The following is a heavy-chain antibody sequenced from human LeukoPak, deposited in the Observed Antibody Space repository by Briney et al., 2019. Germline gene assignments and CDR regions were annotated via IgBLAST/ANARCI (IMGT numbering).Heavy chain of an antibody. J-gene: IGHJ4*02. V-gene: IGHV3-7*01. CDR3: ARVAPYYYDSGGYYYFDY. D-gene: IGHD3-22*01. CDR2: IKQDGREK. CDR1: GFTFSRYR. Sequence: GGSLRLSCAASGFTFSRYRMSWVRQAPGKGLEWVANIKQDGREKYYVDSVKGRFTISRDNAKSSLYLQMNSLRAVDTAVYYCARVAPYYYDSGGYYYFDYWGQGTLVTASS.